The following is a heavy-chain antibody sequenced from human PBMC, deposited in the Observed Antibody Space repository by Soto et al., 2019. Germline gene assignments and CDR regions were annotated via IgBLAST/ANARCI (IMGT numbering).Heavy chain of an antibody. D-gene: IGHD3-22*01. CDR1: GGLLSSYA. V-gene: IGHV1-69*06. CDR3: ARGINDYYDGTGPSWDDAFDI. J-gene: IGHJ3*02. CDR2: SIPTFVTT. Sequence: QVQLVQSGAEVKRPGSSVKVSCKTSGGLLSSYAISWVRQAPGQGLEWMGGSIPTFVTTVYAQNFQGRVSITADRSTGTAYLELRGLRSQDTAVYYCARGINDYYDGTGPSWDDAFDIWGQGTMVNVSS.